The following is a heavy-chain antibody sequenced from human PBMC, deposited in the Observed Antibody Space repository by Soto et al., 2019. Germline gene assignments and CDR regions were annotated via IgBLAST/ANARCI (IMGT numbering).Heavy chain of an antibody. D-gene: IGHD2-21*02. Sequence: SETLSLTCAVSGYSISSGYYWGWIRQPPGKGLEWIGSIYHSGSTYYNPSLKSRVTISVDTSKNQFSLKLSSVTAADTAVYYCARVQHIVVVTAISGYFDYWGQGTLVTVSS. CDR3: ARVQHIVVVTAISGYFDY. V-gene: IGHV4-38-2*01. CDR2: IYHSGST. J-gene: IGHJ4*02. CDR1: GYSISSGYY.